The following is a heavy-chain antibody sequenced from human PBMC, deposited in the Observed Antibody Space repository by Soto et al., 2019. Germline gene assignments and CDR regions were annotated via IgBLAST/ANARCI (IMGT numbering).Heavy chain of an antibody. V-gene: IGHV3-30-3*01. CDR1: GFTFSSYA. Sequence: QVQLVESGGGVVQPGRSLRLSCAASGFTFSSYAMHWVRQAPGKGLEWVAVISYDGSNKYYADSVKGRFTISRDNSKNTLYLQMNSLRAEDTAVYYCARDRLRYNWNYFPYYYYGMDVWGQGTTVTVSS. CDR2: ISYDGSNK. D-gene: IGHD1-7*01. J-gene: IGHJ6*02. CDR3: ARDRLRYNWNYFPYYYYGMDV.